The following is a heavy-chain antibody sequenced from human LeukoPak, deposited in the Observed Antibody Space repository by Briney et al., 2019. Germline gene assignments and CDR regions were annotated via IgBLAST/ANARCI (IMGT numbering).Heavy chain of an antibody. J-gene: IGHJ5*02. V-gene: IGHV4-39*07. Sequence: SETLSLTCTVSGGSINTSPYYWGWVRQPPEKGLEWLGSISYSGTAYYNPSLRSRVTVSRDTSKNQFSLNLNSVTAADTAVYYCVRVRTGSISNHWGQGILVIVSS. CDR2: ISYSGTA. CDR3: VRVRTGSISNH. CDR1: GGSINTSPYY. D-gene: IGHD2-8*02.